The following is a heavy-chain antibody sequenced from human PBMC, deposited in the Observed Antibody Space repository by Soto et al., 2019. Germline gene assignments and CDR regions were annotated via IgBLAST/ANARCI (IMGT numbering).Heavy chain of an antibody. Sequence: EVQLLESGGGLVQPAGSLRLSCAASGFTFNNYAMTWVRQAPGKGLEWVSAISGGGDTTSYAESVKGRFTVSRDGSKNTLYLQMSSLRAEETALYYCAKGLGGSGSLTPRVDFWGQGALVTVSS. J-gene: IGHJ4*02. V-gene: IGHV3-23*01. CDR2: ISGGGDTT. D-gene: IGHD3-10*01. CDR1: GFTFNNYA. CDR3: AKGLGGSGSLTPRVDF.